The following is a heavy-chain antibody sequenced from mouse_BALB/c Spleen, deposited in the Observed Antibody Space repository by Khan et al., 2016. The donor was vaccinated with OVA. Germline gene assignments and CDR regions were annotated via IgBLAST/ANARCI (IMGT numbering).Heavy chain of an antibody. J-gene: IGHJ4*01. D-gene: IGHD1-2*01. V-gene: IGHV14-3*02. CDR3: AYSLILDAMDY. CDR1: GFNIKDTY. Sequence: VQLKQSGAELVKPGASVKLSCTGSGFNIKDTYIHWVKQRPEQGLEWIGRIDPANGNTIYDPRFQGCASIIAVTSSLSVYLHIRSLTSEDTVDYYSAYSLILDAMDYCGPGASVTVSS. CDR2: IDPANGNT.